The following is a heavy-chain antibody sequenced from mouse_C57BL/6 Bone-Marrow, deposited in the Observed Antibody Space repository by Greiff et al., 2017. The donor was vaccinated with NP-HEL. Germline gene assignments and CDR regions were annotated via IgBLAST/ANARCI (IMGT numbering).Heavy chain of an antibody. CDR3: ARFPGLTYGSSDY. V-gene: IGHV14-3*01. J-gene: IGHJ2*01. CDR1: GFNIKNTY. CDR2: IDPANGNT. D-gene: IGHD1-1*01. Sequence: EVKLQESVAELVRPGASVKLSCTASGFNIKNTYMHWVKQRPEQGLEWIGRIDPANGNTKYAPKFQGKATITADTSSNTAYLQLSSLTSEDTAIYYCARFPGLTYGSSDYWGQGTTLTVSS.